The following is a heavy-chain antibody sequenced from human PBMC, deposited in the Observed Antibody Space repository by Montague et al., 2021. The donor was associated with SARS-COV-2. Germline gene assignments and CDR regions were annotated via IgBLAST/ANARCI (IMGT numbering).Heavy chain of an antibody. V-gene: IGHV4-59*08. CDR1: GGSIRSYY. Sequence: SETLSLTCAVSGGSIRSYYWSWIRQPPGRGLEWIGYINDSGSANYNPSLKSRVTISVDTSKNQFSLKLSSVTAADTAVYYCAAETDYFYYSLDVWGQGTPVTVSS. CDR3: AAETDYFYYSLDV. CDR2: INDSGSA. J-gene: IGHJ6*02.